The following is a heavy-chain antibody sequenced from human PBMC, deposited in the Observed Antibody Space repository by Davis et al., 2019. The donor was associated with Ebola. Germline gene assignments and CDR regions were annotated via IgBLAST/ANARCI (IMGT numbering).Heavy chain of an antibody. CDR2: ITAHNGHT. J-gene: IGHJ4*02. Sequence: ASVKVSCKPSGYTFSIYAINWVRQAPGQGLEWMGSITAHNGHTNFAQTFQGRITMTTDTSTSTAYMELRSLRSDDTAVYYCARGQIISLDYWGQGTLVTVSS. CDR1: GYTFSIYA. CDR3: ARGQIISLDY. V-gene: IGHV1-18*01. D-gene: IGHD2-21*01.